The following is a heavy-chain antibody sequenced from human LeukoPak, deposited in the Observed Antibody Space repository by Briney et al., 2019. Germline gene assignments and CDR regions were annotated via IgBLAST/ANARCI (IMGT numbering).Heavy chain of an antibody. Sequence: SETLSLTCTVSGGSISSHYWSWIRQPPGKGLEWIGDIYYSGSTNYNPSLKSRVTISVDKSKHQFSLKLGSVTAADTAVYYCARMRDWFDPWGQGTLVTVSS. CDR2: IYYSGST. V-gene: IGHV4-59*11. CDR3: ARMRDWFDP. CDR1: GGSISSHY. J-gene: IGHJ5*02.